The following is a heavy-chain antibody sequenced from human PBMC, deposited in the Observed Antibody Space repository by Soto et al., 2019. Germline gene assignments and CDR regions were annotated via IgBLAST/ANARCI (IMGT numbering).Heavy chain of an antibody. D-gene: IGHD3-9*01. Sequence: GGSLRLSCAASGFTFSDYAMHWVRQAPGKGLEWVSYISSSSSTIYYADSVKGRFTISRDNAKNSLYLQMNSLRAEDTAVYYCARDRPLRYFDWFIPDSSYGMDVWGQGTTVTVSS. CDR1: GFTFSDYA. V-gene: IGHV3-48*01. CDR2: ISSSSSTI. CDR3: ARDRPLRYFDWFIPDSSYGMDV. J-gene: IGHJ6*02.